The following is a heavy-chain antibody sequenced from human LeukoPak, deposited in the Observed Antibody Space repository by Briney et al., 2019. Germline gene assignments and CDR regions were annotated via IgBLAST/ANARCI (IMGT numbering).Heavy chain of an antibody. J-gene: IGHJ4*02. CDR2: ISWNSGSI. V-gene: IGHV3-9*01. CDR3: AKAVSAGYSSGARWGYFDY. CDR1: GFTFDDYA. D-gene: IGHD6-19*01. Sequence: GGSLRLSCAASGFTFDDYAMHWVRQAPGKGLEWVSGISWNSGSIGYADSVKGRFTISRDNAKNSLYLQMNSLRAEDTALYYCAKAVSAGYSSGARWGYFDYWGQGTLVTVSS.